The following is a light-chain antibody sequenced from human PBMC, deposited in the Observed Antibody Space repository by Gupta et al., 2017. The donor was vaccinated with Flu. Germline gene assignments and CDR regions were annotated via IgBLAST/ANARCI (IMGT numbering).Light chain of an antibody. J-gene: IGLJ3*02. CDR1: SLRSYY. CDR2: GNN. Sequence: SSELTQDPAVSVALGQTVRITCHGDSLRSYYASWYQQKPGQSPVLFIYGNNNRPSGIPDRFSGSSSGNTASLTITGAQAEDEADYYCNSRDSSGNHWVFGGGTKLTVL. CDR3: NSRDSSGNHWV. V-gene: IGLV3-19*01.